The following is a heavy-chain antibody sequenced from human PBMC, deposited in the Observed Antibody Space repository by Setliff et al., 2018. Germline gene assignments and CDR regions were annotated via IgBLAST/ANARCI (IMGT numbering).Heavy chain of an antibody. CDR1: GGTFSSYG. Sequence: SVKVSCKASGGTFSSYGISWVRQAPGQGLEWMGGTIPIFGTTDYAQKFQGRVTIITDESTSTAFMQLSSMRSEDTAVYYCVREGVDSRSSTDYRYYMDVWGKGTTVTV. D-gene: IGHD3-22*01. CDR3: VREGVDSRSSTDYRYYMDV. CDR2: TIPIFGTT. V-gene: IGHV1-69*05. J-gene: IGHJ6*03.